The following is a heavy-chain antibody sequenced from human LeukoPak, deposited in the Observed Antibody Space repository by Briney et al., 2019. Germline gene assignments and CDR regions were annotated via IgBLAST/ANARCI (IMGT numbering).Heavy chain of an antibody. J-gene: IGHJ5*02. Sequence: GGSLRLSCAASGFTVSSNYMSWVRQAPGKGLEWVSVIYSGGSTYYADSVKGRFTISRDNSKNTLYLQMNSLRAEDTAVYYCARGAPFYCSSTSCYGGGWFDPWGQGTLVTVSS. CDR2: IYSGGST. D-gene: IGHD2-2*01. CDR3: ARGAPFYCSSTSCYGGGWFDP. V-gene: IGHV3-66*02. CDR1: GFTVSSNY.